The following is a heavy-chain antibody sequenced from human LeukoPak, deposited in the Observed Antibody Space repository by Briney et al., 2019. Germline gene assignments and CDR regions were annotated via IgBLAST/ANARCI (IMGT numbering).Heavy chain of an antibody. CDR1: GYTFTSYY. Sequence: ASAKVSCRASGYTFTSYYMHWVRQAPGQGLEWMGIINPSGGSTSYAQKFQGRVTMTRDTSTSTVYMELSSLRSEDTAVYYCARSFVAAGAFDIWGQGTMVTVSS. D-gene: IGHD6-25*01. CDR3: ARSFVAAGAFDI. V-gene: IGHV1-46*01. J-gene: IGHJ3*02. CDR2: INPSGGST.